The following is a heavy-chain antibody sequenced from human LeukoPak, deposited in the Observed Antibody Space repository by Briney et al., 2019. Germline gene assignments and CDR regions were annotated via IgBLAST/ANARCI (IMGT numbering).Heavy chain of an antibody. V-gene: IGHV1-69*05. CDR2: IIPIFGTA. J-gene: IGHJ4*02. CDR1: GATFSSYA. CDR3: ARDRGVGYSSSYQIDY. Sequence: SVKVSCKASGATFSSYAISWVRQAPGQGLEWMGRIIPIFGTANDAQKFQGRVTITTDESTSTAYMELSSLRSEDAAVYYCARDRGVGYSSSYQIDYWGQGTLVTVSS. D-gene: IGHD6-13*01.